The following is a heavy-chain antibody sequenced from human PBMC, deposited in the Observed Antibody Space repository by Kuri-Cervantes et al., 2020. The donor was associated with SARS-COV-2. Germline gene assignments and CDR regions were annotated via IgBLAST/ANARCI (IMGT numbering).Heavy chain of an antibody. D-gene: IGHD2-15*01. J-gene: IGHJ4*02. Sequence: ESLKISCAVYGGPFSGYYWSWIRQPPGKGLEWIGEINHSGSTNYNPSLKSRVTISVDTSKNQFSLKLSSVTAADTAVYYCARGNCSGGSCYSGYFDYWGQGTLVTVSS. CDR1: GGPFSGYY. CDR2: INHSGST. V-gene: IGHV4-34*01. CDR3: ARGNCSGGSCYSGYFDY.